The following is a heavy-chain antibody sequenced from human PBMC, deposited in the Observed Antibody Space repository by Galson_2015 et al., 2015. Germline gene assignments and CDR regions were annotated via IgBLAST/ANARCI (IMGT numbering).Heavy chain of an antibody. CDR1: GFTFSSYW. Sequence: SLRLSCAASGFTFSSYWMSWVRQAPGKGLEWVANIKQDGSEKYYVDSVKGRFTISRDNAKNSLYLQMNSLRAEDTAVYYCAREVCSGGSCYQGYYFDYWGQGTLVTVSS. J-gene: IGHJ4*02. CDR3: AREVCSGGSCYQGYYFDY. V-gene: IGHV3-7*01. CDR2: IKQDGSEK. D-gene: IGHD2-15*01.